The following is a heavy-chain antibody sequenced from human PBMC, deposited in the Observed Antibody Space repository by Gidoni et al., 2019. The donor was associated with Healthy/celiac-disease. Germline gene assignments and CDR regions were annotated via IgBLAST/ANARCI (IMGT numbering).Heavy chain of an antibody. CDR1: GFPFSSYS. D-gene: IGHD2-2*01. Sequence: EVQLVESGGGLVKPVGSLRLSCAASGFPFSSYSMNWVRQAPGKGLEWVSSISSSSSYIYYADSVKGRFTISRDNAKNSLYLQMNSLRAEDTAVYYCARGADGYCSSTSCYFLPYYYYGMDVWGQGTTVTVSS. V-gene: IGHV3-21*01. CDR2: ISSSSSYI. CDR3: ARGADGYCSSTSCYFLPYYYYGMDV. J-gene: IGHJ6*02.